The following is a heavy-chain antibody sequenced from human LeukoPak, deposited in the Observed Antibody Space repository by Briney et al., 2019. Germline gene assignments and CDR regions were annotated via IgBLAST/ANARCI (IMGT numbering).Heavy chain of an antibody. CDR2: TSSSGNN. CDR3: ARDSATHANPPRNWFDP. CDR1: GGSISVYY. J-gene: IGHJ5*02. Sequence: SDTLSLICSVSGGSISVYYWSWIRQPAGQGLEWIGRTSSSGNNKYNPSLKSRVTISVDMSKNHLSLKLTSVTAADTAVYYCARDSATHANPPRNWFDPWGQGTLVTVSS. D-gene: IGHD1-14*01. V-gene: IGHV4-4*07.